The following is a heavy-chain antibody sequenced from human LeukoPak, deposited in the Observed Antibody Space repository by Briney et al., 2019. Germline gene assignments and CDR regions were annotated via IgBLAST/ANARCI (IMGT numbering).Heavy chain of an antibody. D-gene: IGHD5-18*01. J-gene: IGHJ3*02. CDR3: AREYRGGLLSSDAFDI. CDR1: GYTFTSNY. V-gene: IGHV1-46*01. CDR2: ISPSGGST. Sequence: ASVKVSCKAFGYTFTSNYMHWVRQAPGQGPEWMGVISPSGGSTTYAQKFQGRVTLTRDMSTSTDYLELSSLRSEDTAVYYCAREYRGGLLSSDAFDIWGQGTMVTVSS.